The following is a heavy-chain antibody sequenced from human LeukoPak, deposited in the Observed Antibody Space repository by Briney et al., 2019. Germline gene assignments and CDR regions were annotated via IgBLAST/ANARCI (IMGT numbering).Heavy chain of an antibody. CDR2: ISGSGGST. V-gene: IGHV3-23*01. J-gene: IGHJ4*02. CDR1: GFTFSSYA. CDR3: AKDPRQQQLVPY. Sequence: GGSLRLSCAASGFTFSSYAMSWVRQAPGKGLEWVSAISGSGGSTYYADSVKGRFTIPRDNSKNTLYLQMNSLRAEDTAVYYCAKDPRQQQLVPYWGQGTLVTVSS. D-gene: IGHD6-13*01.